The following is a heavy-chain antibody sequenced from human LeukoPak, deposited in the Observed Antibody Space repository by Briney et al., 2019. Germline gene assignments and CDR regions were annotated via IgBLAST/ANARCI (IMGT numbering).Heavy chain of an antibody. Sequence: ASVRVSCKASGYTFTGYYMHWVRQAPGQGLEWMGWINPNSGGTNYAQKFQGRVTMTRDTSISTAYMELSRLRSDDTAVYYCAREEGYNWYYGGIGNWFDPWGQGTLVTVSS. D-gene: IGHD1-7*01. CDR3: AREEGYNWYYGGIGNWFDP. V-gene: IGHV1-2*02. CDR2: INPNSGGT. CDR1: GYTFTGYY. J-gene: IGHJ5*02.